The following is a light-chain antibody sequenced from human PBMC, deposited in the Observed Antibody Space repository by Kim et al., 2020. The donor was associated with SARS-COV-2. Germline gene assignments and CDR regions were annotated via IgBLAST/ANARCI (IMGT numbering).Light chain of an antibody. V-gene: IGLV3-21*04. CDR2: YDS. CDR1: NIGSKS. Sequence: SYELTQPPSVSVAPGKTARITCGGNNIGSKSVHWYQQKPGQAPVLVIYYDSDRPSGIPERFSGSNSGNTATLTISRVEAGDEADYYCQVWDISSDHRVFGTGTKVTVL. J-gene: IGLJ1*01. CDR3: QVWDISSDHRV.